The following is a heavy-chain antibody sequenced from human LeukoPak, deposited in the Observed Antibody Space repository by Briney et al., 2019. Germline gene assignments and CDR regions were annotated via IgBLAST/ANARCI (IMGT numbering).Heavy chain of an antibody. CDR1: GYTFTSYD. J-gene: IGHJ4*02. CDR3: ARVPYYDSSGYYYEPFDY. Sequence: ASVKVSCKASGYTFTSYDINWVRQATGQGLEWTGWMNPNSGNTGYAQKFQGRVTMTRNTSISTAYMELSSLRSEDTAVYYCARVPYYDSSGYYYEPFDYWGQGTLVTVSS. CDR2: MNPNSGNT. V-gene: IGHV1-8*01. D-gene: IGHD3-22*01.